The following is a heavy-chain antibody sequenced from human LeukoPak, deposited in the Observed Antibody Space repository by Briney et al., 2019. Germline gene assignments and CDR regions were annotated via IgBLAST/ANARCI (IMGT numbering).Heavy chain of an antibody. J-gene: IGHJ4*02. CDR2: ISWNSGSI. Sequence: GRSLRLSCAASGFTFDDYAMHWVRQAPGKGLEWVSGISWNSGSIGYADSVKGRFTISRDNAKNSLYLQMNSLRAEDTALYYCVRGYSYGYRFDYWGQGTLVTVSS. CDR1: GFTFDDYA. V-gene: IGHV3-9*01. CDR3: VRGYSYGYRFDY. D-gene: IGHD5-18*01.